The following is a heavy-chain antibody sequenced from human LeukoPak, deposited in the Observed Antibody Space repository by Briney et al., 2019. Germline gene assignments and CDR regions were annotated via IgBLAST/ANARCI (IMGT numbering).Heavy chain of an antibody. J-gene: IGHJ6*03. CDR3: ARDYPDKRGYTNYYYYMDV. Sequence: PSETLSLTCTVSGGSISSGDYYWSWIRQPPGKGLEWIGYIYYSGSTYYNPSLKSRVTISVDTSKNQFSLKLSSVTAADTAVYYCARDYPDKRGYTNYYYYMDVWGKGTTVTVSS. CDR2: IYYSGST. D-gene: IGHD1-1*01. V-gene: IGHV4-30-4*08. CDR1: GGSISSGDYY.